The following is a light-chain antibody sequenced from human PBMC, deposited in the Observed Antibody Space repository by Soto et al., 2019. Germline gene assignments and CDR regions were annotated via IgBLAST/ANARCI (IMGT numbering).Light chain of an antibody. CDR2: GAS. V-gene: IGKV3-20*01. J-gene: IGKJ4*01. Sequence: EIVLTQSPGTLSLSPGKRATLSCGASQSVSSSYLAWYQQKPGQAPRLLIYGASSRATGIPDRFSGSGSGTDFTLTISRLEPEDFAVYYCQQYGSSPSTFGGGTKVEIK. CDR3: QQYGSSPST. CDR1: QSVSSSY.